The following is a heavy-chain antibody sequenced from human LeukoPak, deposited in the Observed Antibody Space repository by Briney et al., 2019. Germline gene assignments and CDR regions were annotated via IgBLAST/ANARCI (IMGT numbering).Heavy chain of an antibody. CDR2: INPNSGGT. J-gene: IGHJ4*02. V-gene: IGHV1-2*02. Sequence: ASVKVSCKASGYTFTGYYMHWVRQAPGQGLEWMGWINPNSGGTYYTQKFQGRVTMTRDTSISTAYMELSSLRSDDTAVYYCARGGYSGTEKPNDYWGQGTLVTVSS. CDR1: GYTFTGYY. D-gene: IGHD1-26*01. CDR3: ARGGYSGTEKPNDY.